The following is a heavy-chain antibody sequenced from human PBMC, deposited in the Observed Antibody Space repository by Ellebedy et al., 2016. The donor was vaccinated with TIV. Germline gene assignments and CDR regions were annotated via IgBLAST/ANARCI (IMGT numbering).Heavy chain of an antibody. V-gene: IGHV3-53*01. J-gene: IGHJ3*02. D-gene: IGHD1-26*01. Sequence: GGSLRLXXAASGVNVSSNYMSWVRQAPGKGLEWVSIIYSDGSTYYADSVKGRFTLSRDISKNTLFLQMNSLRAEDTAVYYCASAKRGSYYSAFDIWGQGTMVTVSS. CDR2: IYSDGST. CDR3: ASAKRGSYYSAFDI. CDR1: GVNVSSNY.